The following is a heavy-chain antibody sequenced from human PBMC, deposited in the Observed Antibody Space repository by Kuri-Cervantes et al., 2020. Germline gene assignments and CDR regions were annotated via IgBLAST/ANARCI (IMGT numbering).Heavy chain of an antibody. CDR1: GYTFTRYF. V-gene: IGHV1-46*01. D-gene: IGHD5-18*01. CDR3: AGGTAMDP. Sequence: ASVKVSCKASGYTFTRYFMHWVRQAPGQGLEWMGIINPSGGSTSYAQKFQGRVTMTTDTSTNTAYMELRSLRSDDTAVYYCAGGTAMDPWGQGTLVTVSS. CDR2: INPSGGST. J-gene: IGHJ5*02.